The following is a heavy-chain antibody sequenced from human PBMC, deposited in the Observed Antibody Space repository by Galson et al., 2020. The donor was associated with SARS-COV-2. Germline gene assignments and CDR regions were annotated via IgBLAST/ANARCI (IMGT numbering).Heavy chain of an antibody. Sequence: HSETLSLTCAVSGGSISSSNWWSWVRQPPGKGLEWIEEIYHSGSTNYNPSLKSRVTISVDKSKNQFSLKLSSVTAADTAVYYCARLAHIAARGGWDMDVWGQGTTVTVSS. CDR1: GGSISSSNW. J-gene: IGHJ6*02. V-gene: IGHV4-4*02. CDR2: IYHSGST. D-gene: IGHD6-6*01. CDR3: ARLAHIAARGGWDMDV.